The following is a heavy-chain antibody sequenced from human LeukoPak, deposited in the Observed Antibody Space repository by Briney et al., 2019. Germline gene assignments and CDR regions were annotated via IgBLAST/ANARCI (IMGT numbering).Heavy chain of an antibody. CDR1: GGSISSYY. CDR3: ARDSSGWYHWFDP. V-gene: IGHV4-59*01. Sequence: PSETLSLTCTVSGGSISSYYWSWIRQPPGKGVEWIGYIYYSGSTNYNPSLKSRVTISVDTSKNQFSLKLSSVTAADTAVYYCARDSSGWYHWFDPWGQGTLVTVSS. J-gene: IGHJ5*02. D-gene: IGHD6-19*01. CDR2: IYYSGST.